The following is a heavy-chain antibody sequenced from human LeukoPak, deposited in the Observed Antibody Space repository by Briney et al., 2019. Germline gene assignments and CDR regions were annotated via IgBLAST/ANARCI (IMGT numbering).Heavy chain of an antibody. CDR3: ARVSEGYFDL. J-gene: IGHJ2*01. Sequence: GGSLRLSCAASGFTFSSYSMNWVRQAPGKGLEWVSYISSSSSTIYYADSVKGRFTISSDNAKNSLYLQMNSLRAEDTAVYYCARVSEGYFDLWGRGTLVTVSS. CDR2: ISSSSSTI. CDR1: GFTFSSYS. V-gene: IGHV3-48*01.